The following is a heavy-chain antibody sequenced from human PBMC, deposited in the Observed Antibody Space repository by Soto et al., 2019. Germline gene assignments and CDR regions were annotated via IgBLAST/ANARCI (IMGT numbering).Heavy chain of an antibody. J-gene: IGHJ5*02. CDR2: IIPIFGTA. CDR1: GGTFSSYA. V-gene: IGHV1-69*12. Sequence: QVQLVQSGAEVKKPGSSVKVSCKASGGTFSSYAISWVRQAPGQGLEWMGGIIPIFGTANYAQKFQGRVTMTAAESPGTAYMALSSLRSEDTAVYYCARGREEGFAPWGQGTLVTVSS. CDR3: ARGREEGFAP.